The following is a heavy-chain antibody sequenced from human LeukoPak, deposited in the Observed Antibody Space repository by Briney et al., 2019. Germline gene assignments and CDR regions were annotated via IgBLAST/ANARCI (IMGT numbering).Heavy chain of an antibody. Sequence: GGSLRLSCAASGFTFSSYGMSWVRQAPGKGLEWVSAITATSSSTHDADSVKGRFTISRDNSKNTLYLQMSSLRAEDTAVYYCAKAKMATIFSNWFDPWGQGTLVTVSS. D-gene: IGHD5-24*01. V-gene: IGHV3-23*01. CDR3: AKAKMATIFSNWFDP. CDR2: ITATSSST. CDR1: GFTFSSYG. J-gene: IGHJ5*02.